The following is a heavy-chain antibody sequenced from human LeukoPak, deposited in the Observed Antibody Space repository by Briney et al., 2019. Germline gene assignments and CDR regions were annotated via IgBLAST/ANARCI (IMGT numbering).Heavy chain of an antibody. Sequence: SETLSLTCAVYGGSFSGYYWSWIPQPPGKGLEWLGEINHSGSTNYNPSLKSRVTISVDTSKNQFSLKLSSVTAADTAVYYCARSMSDVSPGKEIGFDYWGQGTLVTVSS. J-gene: IGHJ4*02. CDR3: ARSMSDVSPGKEIGFDY. CDR2: INHSGST. D-gene: IGHD2/OR15-2a*01. V-gene: IGHV4-34*01. CDR1: GGSFSGYY.